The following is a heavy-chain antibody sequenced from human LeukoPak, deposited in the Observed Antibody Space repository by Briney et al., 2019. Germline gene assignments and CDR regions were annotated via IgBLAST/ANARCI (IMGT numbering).Heavy chain of an antibody. V-gene: IGHV3-53*01. J-gene: IGHJ6*02. CDR3: AIATVGIMDV. D-gene: IGHD4-11*01. CDR1: GFTVSSNY. CDR2: IYSGGST. Sequence: GGSLRLSCAASGFTVSSNYMSWVRQAPGKGLEWVSVIYSGGSTYYADSVKGRFTISRDNSKNTLYLQMNSLRAEDTAVYYCAIATVGIMDVWGQGTTATVSS.